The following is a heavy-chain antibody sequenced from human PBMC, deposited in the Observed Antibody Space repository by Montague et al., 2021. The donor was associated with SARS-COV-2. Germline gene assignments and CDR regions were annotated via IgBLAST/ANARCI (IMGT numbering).Heavy chain of an antibody. CDR1: GFTFSKHA. CDR2: ISISGDKT. Sequence: SLRLSCAVSGFTFSKHAMSWVRQAPGKGLEWVSGISISGDKTYYADSVKGRFTISRDNSRNTVYLQLNTLRAEDTVTYYCANEEVPNDYWGRGTLVTVSS. J-gene: IGHJ4*02. V-gene: IGHV3-23*01. CDR3: ANEEVPNDY.